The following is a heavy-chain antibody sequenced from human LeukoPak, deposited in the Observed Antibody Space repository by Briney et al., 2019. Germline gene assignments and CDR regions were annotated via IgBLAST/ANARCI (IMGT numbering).Heavy chain of an antibody. CDR2: ISGSGGST. CDR3: ARDRSGRGYYYYMDV. V-gene: IGHV3-23*01. CDR1: GFTFSSYA. Sequence: PGGSLRLSCAASGFTFSSYAMSWVRQAPGKGLEWVSAISGSGGSTYYADSVKGRFTISRDNSKNTLYLQMNSLRAEDTAVYYCARDRSGRGYYYYMDVWGKGTTVTVSS. J-gene: IGHJ6*03. D-gene: IGHD3-3*01.